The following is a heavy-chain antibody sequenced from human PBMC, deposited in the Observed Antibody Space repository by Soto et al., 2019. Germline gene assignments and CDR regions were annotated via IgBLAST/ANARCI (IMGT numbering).Heavy chain of an antibody. J-gene: IGHJ6*02. Sequence: GESLKISCKGSGCSFTSYWISWVRQMPGKGLEGMGRIDPSDSYTNYSPSFQGHVTISADKSISTAYLQWSSLKASDTAMYYCSSLGIAAAGTGYYYGMDVWGQGTTVTVSS. V-gene: IGHV5-10-1*01. CDR3: SSLGIAAAGTGYYYGMDV. CDR2: IDPSDSYT. CDR1: GCSFTSYW. D-gene: IGHD6-13*01.